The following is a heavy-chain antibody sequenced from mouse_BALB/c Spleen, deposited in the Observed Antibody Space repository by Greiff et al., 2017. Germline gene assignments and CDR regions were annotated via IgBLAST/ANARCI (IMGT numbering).Heavy chain of an antibody. CDR1: GDSITSGY. CDR2: ISYSGST. J-gene: IGHJ2*01. V-gene: IGHV3-8*02. D-gene: IGHD2-2*01. Sequence: EVQLQQSGPSLVKPSQTLSLTCSVTGDSITSGYWNWIRKFPGNKLEYMGYISYSGSTYYNPSLKSRISITRDTSKNQYYLQLNSVTTEDTATYYCARCLYGYDGFDYWGQGTTLTVSS. CDR3: ARCLYGYDGFDY.